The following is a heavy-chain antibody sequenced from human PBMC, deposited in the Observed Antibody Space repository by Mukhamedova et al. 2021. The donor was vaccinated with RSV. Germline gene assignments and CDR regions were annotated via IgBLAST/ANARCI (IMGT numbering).Heavy chain of an antibody. D-gene: IGHD3-10*01. J-gene: IGHJ4*02. CDR3: ARVKGRVRGVRGVFDY. V-gene: IGHV3-30*01. Sequence: ISRDNSKNTLYLQMNSLRAEDTAVYYCARVKGRVRGVRGVFDYWGQGTLVTVSS.